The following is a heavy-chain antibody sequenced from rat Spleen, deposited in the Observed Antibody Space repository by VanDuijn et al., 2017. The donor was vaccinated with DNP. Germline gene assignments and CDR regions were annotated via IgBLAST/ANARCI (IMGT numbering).Heavy chain of an antibody. V-gene: IGHV5S10*01. CDR2: ISYDGSST. Sequence: EVQLVESGGGLVQPGRSLKLSCAASGFTFSDYNMAWVRQAPKKGLEWVATISYDGSSTYYRDSVKGRFTISRDNAKNTQYLQMDSLRSEDTATYYCATSRWFAYWGQGVMVTVSS. CDR3: ATSRWFAY. J-gene: IGHJ2*01. CDR1: GFTFSDYN.